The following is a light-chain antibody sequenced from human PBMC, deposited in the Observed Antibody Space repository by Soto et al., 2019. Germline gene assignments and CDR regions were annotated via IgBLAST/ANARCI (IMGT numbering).Light chain of an antibody. V-gene: IGLV1-51*01. J-gene: IGLJ2*01. CDR3: GTWDSSLSQGV. CDR1: SSNIGNNY. Sequence: SVLTQPPSVSAAPGQKVTISCSGSSSNIGNNYVSWYQQLPGTAPKLLIYDNNKRPSGIPDRFSGSKSGTSATLGITGLQTGDEADYYCGTWDSSLSQGVFGGGTKVTVL. CDR2: DNN.